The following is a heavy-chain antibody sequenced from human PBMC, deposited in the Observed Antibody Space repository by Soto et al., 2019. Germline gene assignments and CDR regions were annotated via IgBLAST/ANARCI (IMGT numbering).Heavy chain of an antibody. J-gene: IGHJ4*02. CDR3: ARGEGSGSNALGD. Sequence: EVVLVESGGGFVQPGGSLRLSCAASGFTVSNNYMTWVRQAPGKGLEWVSVIQGGGSISYADSVRDRFTISRDSSKNTVFLQMSSLRPEDTAVYFCARGEGSGSNALGDWGQGTLVTVSS. CDR1: GFTVSNNY. D-gene: IGHD3-10*01. V-gene: IGHV3-66*01. CDR2: IQGGGSI.